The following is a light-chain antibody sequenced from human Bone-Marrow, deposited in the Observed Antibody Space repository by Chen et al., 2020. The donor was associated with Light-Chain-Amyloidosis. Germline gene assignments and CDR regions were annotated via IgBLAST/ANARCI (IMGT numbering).Light chain of an antibody. V-gene: IGLV3-25*03. CDR1: VLPKQY. Sequence: SSELTQPPSVSVSPGQTASISCSGHVLPKQYVYWYQQKPGQAPVLVLYRNTERPSGIPERFSGSSPGSTVTLTIRGVQAEDEADYYCQSTNSRDTSYFFGGGTKVTVI. CDR2: RNT. CDR3: QSTNSRDTSYF. J-gene: IGLJ1*01.